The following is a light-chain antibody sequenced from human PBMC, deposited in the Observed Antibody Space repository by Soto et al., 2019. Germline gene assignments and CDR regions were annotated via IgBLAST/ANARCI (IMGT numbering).Light chain of an antibody. CDR3: QRYGDSPPNT. CDR1: QSVNSRF. J-gene: IGKJ2*01. V-gene: IGKV3-20*01. CDR2: AAS. Sequence: EIVLTQSPGTLSLSPGESATLSCRASQSVNSRFLAWYQHKPGQAPRLLNYAASTRATGIPDRFSGSASGTDFFTLTISRLEPEDFAVYYCQRYGDSPPNTFGQGTKLEIK.